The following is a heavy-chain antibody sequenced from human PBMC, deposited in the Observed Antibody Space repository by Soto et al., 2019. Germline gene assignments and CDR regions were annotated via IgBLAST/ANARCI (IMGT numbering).Heavy chain of an antibody. Sequence: SETLSLTCAVYGGSFSGYYWSWIRQPPGKGLEWIGEINHSGSTNYNPSLKSRVTISVDTSKNQFSLKLSSVTAADTAVYYCARGLYYDILTGFARNGYYFDYWGQGTLVTVSS. CDR3: ARGLYYDILTGFARNGYYFDY. D-gene: IGHD3-9*01. V-gene: IGHV4-34*01. CDR2: INHSGST. J-gene: IGHJ4*02. CDR1: GGSFSGYY.